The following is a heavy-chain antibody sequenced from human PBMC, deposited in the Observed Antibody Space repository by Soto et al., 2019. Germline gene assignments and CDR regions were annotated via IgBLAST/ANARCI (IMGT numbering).Heavy chain of an antibody. V-gene: IGHV3-23*01. Sequence: PGGSLRLSCAASGFTFSSYAMSWVRQAPGKGLEWVSTISGFSSRTHYAASVKGRFTISRDNSQNTLYLQMNSLRAEDTAVYYCAKARSSSWYDFDYCVQGTLVTVSP. D-gene: IGHD6-13*01. CDR3: AKARSSSWYDFDY. J-gene: IGHJ4*02. CDR1: GFTFSSYA. CDR2: ISGFSSRT.